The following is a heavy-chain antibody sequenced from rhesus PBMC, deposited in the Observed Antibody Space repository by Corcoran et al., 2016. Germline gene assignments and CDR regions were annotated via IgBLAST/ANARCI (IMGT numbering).Heavy chain of an antibody. CDR2: IGGSSGST. J-gene: IGHJ4*01. CDR3: ARNAVGTVFDH. D-gene: IGHD5-24*01. CDR1: GASISGYY. Sequence: QVQLQESGPGLVKPSETLSLSCAVSGASISGYYWNWIRQPPGKGLDWIGYIGGSSGSTYCAPSFRIRVTTSIDTPKKQFSLNLTSVTAADTAVYYCARNAVGTVFDHWGQGVLVTVSS. V-gene: IGHV4-165*02.